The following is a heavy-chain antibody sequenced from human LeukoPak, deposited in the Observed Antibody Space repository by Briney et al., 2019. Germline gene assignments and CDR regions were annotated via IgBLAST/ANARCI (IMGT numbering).Heavy chain of an antibody. CDR3: AKDLKWDFWSGYFDY. V-gene: IGHV3-30*18. J-gene: IGHJ4*02. Sequence: GGSLRLSCAASGFTFSSYAMSWVRQAPGKGLEWVAVISYDGSNKYYADSVKGRFTISRDNSKNTLYLQMNSLRAEDTAVYYCAKDLKWDFWSGYFDYWGQGTLVTVSS. D-gene: IGHD3-3*01. CDR2: ISYDGSNK. CDR1: GFTFSSYA.